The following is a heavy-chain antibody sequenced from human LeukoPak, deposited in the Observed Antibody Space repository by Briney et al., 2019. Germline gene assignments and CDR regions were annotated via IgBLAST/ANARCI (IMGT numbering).Heavy chain of an antibody. D-gene: IGHD6-13*01. J-gene: IGHJ4*02. Sequence: GESLKISCKHSEYSFPNYCIGWVRQMSGKGLEWMGIIYPDDSDTRYSPSFQGQVTISADKSISTACLQWSSLKASDTAMYYCAIGRGGQQLGDYWGQGTLVTVSS. CDR2: IYPDDSDT. CDR3: AIGRGGQQLGDY. CDR1: EYSFPNYC. V-gene: IGHV5-51*01.